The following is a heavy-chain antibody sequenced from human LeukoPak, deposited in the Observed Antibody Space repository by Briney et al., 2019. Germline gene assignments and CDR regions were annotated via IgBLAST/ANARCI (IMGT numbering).Heavy chain of an antibody. Sequence: GGSLRLSCTASGFTFSSYALSWVRQAPGKGLEWVSAISGTGGSTNYADSVKGRFTISRDNSKNTLYLQMNSLRGEDTAVYYCARDQASFYFGSGSYSFDYWGPGTLVTVSS. J-gene: IGHJ4*02. CDR2: ISGTGGST. CDR1: GFTFSSYA. D-gene: IGHD3-10*01. V-gene: IGHV3-23*01. CDR3: ARDQASFYFGSGSYSFDY.